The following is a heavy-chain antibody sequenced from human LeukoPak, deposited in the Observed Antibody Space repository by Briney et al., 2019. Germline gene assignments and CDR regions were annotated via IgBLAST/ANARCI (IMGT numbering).Heavy chain of an antibody. CDR3: ATYSRDWGSPSSVLGY. CDR2: FDPEDGET. D-gene: IGHD3-16*01. CDR1: GYTFTGYY. J-gene: IGHJ4*02. Sequence: GASVKVSCKASGYTFTGYYMHWVRQAPGKGLEWMGGFDPEDGETIYAQKFQGRVTMTEDTSTDTAYMELSSLRSEDTAVYYCATYSRDWGSPSSVLGYWGRGTLVTVSS. V-gene: IGHV1-24*01.